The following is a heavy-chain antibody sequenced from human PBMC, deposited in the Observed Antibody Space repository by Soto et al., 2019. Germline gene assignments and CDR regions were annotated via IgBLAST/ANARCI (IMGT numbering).Heavy chain of an antibody. CDR2: ISSSGSNK. V-gene: IGHV3-11*04. J-gene: IGHJ4*02. Sequence: GGSLRLSCAASGFTFSDYYMSWIRQAPGKGLEWVSYISSSGSNKYYADSVKGRFTISRDNSKNTLYLQMNSLRAEDTAVYYCARDKQGDGYIFDYWGQGTLVTVSS. CDR1: GFTFSDYY. CDR3: ARDKQGDGYIFDY. D-gene: IGHD5-12*01.